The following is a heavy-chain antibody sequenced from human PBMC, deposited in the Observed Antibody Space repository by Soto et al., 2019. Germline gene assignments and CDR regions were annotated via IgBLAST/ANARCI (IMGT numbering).Heavy chain of an antibody. CDR2: IDPSDSYT. J-gene: IGHJ6*02. V-gene: IGHV5-10-1*01. CDR3: ARHFGRAYSSSPGGMGV. CDR1: GYSFTSYW. Sequence: GESLKISCKGSGYSFTSYWISWVRQMPGKGLEWMGRIDPSDSYTNYSPSFQGHVTISADKSISTAYLQWSSLKASDTAMYYCARHFGRAYSSSPGGMGVWGQGTTVTVSS. D-gene: IGHD6-6*01.